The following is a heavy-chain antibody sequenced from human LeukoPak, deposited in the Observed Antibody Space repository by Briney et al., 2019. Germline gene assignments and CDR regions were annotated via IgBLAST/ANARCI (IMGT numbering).Heavy chain of an antibody. CDR1: GGTFSSYA. CDR2: IIPIFGTA. V-gene: IGHV1-69*13. D-gene: IGHD2-21*01. Sequence: SVKVSCRASGGTFSSYAISWVRQAPGQGLEWMGGIIPIFGTANYAQKFQGRVTITADESTSTAYMELSSLRSEDTAVYYCARAREPIAPGAADAFDIWGQGTMVTVSS. CDR3: ARAREPIAPGAADAFDI. J-gene: IGHJ3*02.